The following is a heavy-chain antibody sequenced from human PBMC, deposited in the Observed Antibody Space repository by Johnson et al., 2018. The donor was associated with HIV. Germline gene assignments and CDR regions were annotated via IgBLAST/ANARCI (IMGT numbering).Heavy chain of an antibody. D-gene: IGHD3-22*01. CDR1: GFTVSNIY. Sequence: MQLVESGGGLVQPGGSLRLSCAASGFTVSNIYMSWVRQAPGKGLEWVSAISGSGGSTYYADSVKGRFTISRDNSKNTLYLQMNSLRAEDTAVYYCAKGATYYYDSGGYMGDAFDIWGQGTMVTVSS. CDR3: AKGATYYYDSGGYMGDAFDI. J-gene: IGHJ3*02. V-gene: IGHV3-23*04. CDR2: ISGSGGST.